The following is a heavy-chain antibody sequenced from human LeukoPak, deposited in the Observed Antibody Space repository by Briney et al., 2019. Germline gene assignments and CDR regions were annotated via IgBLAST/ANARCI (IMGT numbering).Heavy chain of an antibody. V-gene: IGHV4-39*07. CDR2: IYYSGST. Sequence: SETLSLTCTVSGGSISSSIYYWGWIRQPPGKGLEWIGSIYYSGSTYYNPSLKSRVTISVDTSKNQFSLKLSSVTAADTAVYYCARVRYSSGWYVDYYYYMDVWGKGTTVTVSS. CDR1: GGSISSSIYY. J-gene: IGHJ6*03. D-gene: IGHD6-19*01. CDR3: ARVRYSSGWYVDYYYYMDV.